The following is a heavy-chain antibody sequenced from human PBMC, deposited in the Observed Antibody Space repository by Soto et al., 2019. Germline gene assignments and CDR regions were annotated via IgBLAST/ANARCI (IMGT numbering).Heavy chain of an antibody. V-gene: IGHV4-59*08. CDR3: ARRYGYSFDY. Sequence: SETLSLTCTVPGGSIRSYYWSWIRKPPGKGLEWIGYIYYSGSTNYNPSLKSRVTISVDTSKNQFSLKLSSVTAADTAVYYCARRYGYSFDYWGQGTLVTVS. CDR2: IYYSGST. D-gene: IGHD1-1*01. J-gene: IGHJ4*02. CDR1: GGSIRSYY.